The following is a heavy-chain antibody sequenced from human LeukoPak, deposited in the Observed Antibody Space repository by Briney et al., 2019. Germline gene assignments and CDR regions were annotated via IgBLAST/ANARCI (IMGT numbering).Heavy chain of an antibody. J-gene: IGHJ4*02. CDR3: ARSPRDCSSTSCYFDY. CDR1: GFTFSNYA. CDR2: ISGSGGST. V-gene: IGHV3-23*01. D-gene: IGHD2-2*01. Sequence: GGSLRLSCAASGFTFSNYAMSWVRQAPGKGLEWVSTISGSGGSTYYADSVKGRFTISRDNSRNTLYLQMNSLRAEDTALYYCARSPRDCSSTSCYFDYWGQGTQLTVSS.